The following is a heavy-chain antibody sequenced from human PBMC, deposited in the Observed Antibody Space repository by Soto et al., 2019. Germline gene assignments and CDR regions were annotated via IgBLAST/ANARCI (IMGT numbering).Heavy chain of an antibody. CDR1: GDSISSSGYF. Sequence: ETLSLTCTVCGDSISSSGYFGGWIRQPPGKGLEWIGNIYYSGSTYYNPSLKSRVTVSVDTSKNQFSLKLSSVTAADTAVYYCARHPSDFWFDPWGQGTLVTVS. D-gene: IGHD2-21*02. J-gene: IGHJ5*02. CDR2: IYYSGST. CDR3: ARHPSDFWFDP. V-gene: IGHV4-39*01.